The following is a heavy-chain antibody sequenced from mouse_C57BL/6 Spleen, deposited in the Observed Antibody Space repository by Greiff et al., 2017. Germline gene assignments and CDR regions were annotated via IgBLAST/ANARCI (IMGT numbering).Heavy chain of an antibody. Sequence: EVQLQESGPGLVKPSQSLSLTCSVTGYSITSGYYWNWIRQFPGNKLEWMGYISYDGSNNYNPSLKNRISLTRATSKNQFFLKLNSVTTEDTATYYCARDGDYGYDEGLAYWGQGTLVTVSA. CDR3: ARDGDYGYDEGLAY. CDR1: GYSITSGYY. J-gene: IGHJ3*01. V-gene: IGHV3-6*01. CDR2: ISYDGSN. D-gene: IGHD2-2*01.